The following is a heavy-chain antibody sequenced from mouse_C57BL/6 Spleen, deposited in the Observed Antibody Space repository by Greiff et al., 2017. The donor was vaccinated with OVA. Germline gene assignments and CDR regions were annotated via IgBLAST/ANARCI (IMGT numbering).Heavy chain of an antibody. V-gene: IGHV1-54*01. CDR1: GYAFTNYL. Sequence: QVQLQQSGAELVRPGTSVKMSCKASGYAFTNYLIEWVKQRPGQGLEWIGVINPGSGGTNYNEKFKGKATLTADKSSSTAYMQLSSLTSEDSAVYFCARARDPDFDDWGQGTTLTVSS. J-gene: IGHJ2*01. CDR2: INPGSGGT. D-gene: IGHD3-3*01. CDR3: ARARDPDFDD.